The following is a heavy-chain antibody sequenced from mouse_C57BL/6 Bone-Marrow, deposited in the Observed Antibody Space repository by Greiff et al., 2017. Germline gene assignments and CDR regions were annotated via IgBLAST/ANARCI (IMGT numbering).Heavy chain of an antibody. CDR2: IDPENGDT. CDR3: TTVSGGKAMDY. CDR1: GFNIKDDY. V-gene: IGHV14-4*01. J-gene: IGHJ4*01. Sequence: VQLQQSGAELVRPGASVKLSCTASGFNIKDDYMHWVKQRPEQGLEWIGWIDPENGDTEYASKFQGKATITADTSSNTDYLQLSSLTSEDTAVYYCTTVSGGKAMDYWGQGTSVTVSS. D-gene: IGHD1-1*01.